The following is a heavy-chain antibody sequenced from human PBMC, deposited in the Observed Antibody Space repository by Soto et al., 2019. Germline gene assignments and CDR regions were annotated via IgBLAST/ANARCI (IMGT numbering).Heavy chain of an antibody. CDR2: INPNSGGT. D-gene: IGHD6-6*01. CDR3: ARDLVAARRSTLRGFYCMDV. CDR1: GSTFKGSY. Sequence: ASVKVSCKASGSTFKGSYMHRVRQASGPGLAWMGWINPNSGGTSYAQKFQGWVTMTRHTSISTAYMELSRLRSDDTAVYYCARDLVAARRSTLRGFYCMDVWGQGTTVTASS. J-gene: IGHJ6*02. V-gene: IGHV1-2*04.